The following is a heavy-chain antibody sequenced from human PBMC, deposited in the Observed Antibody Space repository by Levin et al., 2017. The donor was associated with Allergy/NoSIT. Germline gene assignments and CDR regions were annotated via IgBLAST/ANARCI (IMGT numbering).Heavy chain of an antibody. CDR1: GYSFTSYW. CDR3: ARIRGIAAAGFYYYYYMDV. D-gene: IGHD6-13*01. CDR2: IYPGDSDT. Sequence: KVSCKGSGYSFTSYWIGWVRQMPGKGLEWMGIIYPGDSDTRYSPSFQGQVTISADKSISTAYLQWSSLKASDTAMYYCARIRGIAAAGFYYYYYMDVWGKGTTVTVSS. V-gene: IGHV5-51*01. J-gene: IGHJ6*03.